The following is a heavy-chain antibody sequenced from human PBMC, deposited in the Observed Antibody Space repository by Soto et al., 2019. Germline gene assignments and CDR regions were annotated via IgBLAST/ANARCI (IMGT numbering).Heavy chain of an antibody. CDR2: IKSKGSGDTV. V-gene: IGHV3-15*01. Sequence: GGSLRLSCAASGITFTDAWMSWVRQAPGKGLECVGRIKSKGSGDTVDYAAPVKGRFVISRDDSKNMLFLHMNSLKTEEAAVYYCVLTYRGTPARSFLDFWGQGILVTVSS. CDR3: VLTYRGTPARSFLDF. J-gene: IGHJ4*02. CDR1: GITFTDAW. D-gene: IGHD1-26*01.